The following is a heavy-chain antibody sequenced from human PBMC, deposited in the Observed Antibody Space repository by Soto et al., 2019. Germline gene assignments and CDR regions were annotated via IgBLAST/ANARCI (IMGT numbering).Heavy chain of an antibody. V-gene: IGHV1-18*04. CDR1: GYTFTSFG. D-gene: IGHD3-22*01. J-gene: IGHJ4*02. CDR3: AIDNMIADLCMGSYDY. Sequence: ASVKVSCKTSGYTFTSFGLSWVRQAPGQELEWMGWISGYNGKTKYAQTLQGRVTMTADTSTSTAYMELRDLTSDVRAVYFCAIDNMIADLCMGSYDYWGRGTMVAVST. CDR2: ISGYNGKT.